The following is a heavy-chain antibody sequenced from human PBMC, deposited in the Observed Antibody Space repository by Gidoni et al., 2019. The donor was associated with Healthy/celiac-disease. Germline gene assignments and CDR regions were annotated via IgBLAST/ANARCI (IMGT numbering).Heavy chain of an antibody. CDR1: GFTFSSYS. Sequence: EVQLVESGGGLVKPGGSLRLSCAASGFTFSSYSMNWVRQAPGKGLEWVSSISSSSSYIYYADSVKGRFTISRDNAKNSLYLQMNSLRAEDTAVYYCARDGGSMVRGPYYYYGMDVWGQGTTVTDSS. D-gene: IGHD3-10*01. CDR3: ARDGGSMVRGPYYYYGMDV. J-gene: IGHJ6*02. CDR2: ISSSSSYI. V-gene: IGHV3-21*01.